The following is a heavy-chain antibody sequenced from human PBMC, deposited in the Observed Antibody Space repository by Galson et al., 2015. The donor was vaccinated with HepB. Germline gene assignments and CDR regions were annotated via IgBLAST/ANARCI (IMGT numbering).Heavy chain of an antibody. J-gene: IGHJ6*02. V-gene: IGHV3-30*04. CDR2: ISYDGSNK. CDR3: ASPAGRDYYYYGMDV. D-gene: IGHD3-10*01. Sequence: SLRLSCAASGFTFSSYAMHWVRQAPGKGLEWVAVISYDGSNKYYADSVKSRFTISRDNSKNTLYLQMNSLRAEDTAVYYCASPAGRDYYYYGMDVWGQGTTVTVSS. CDR1: GFTFSSYA.